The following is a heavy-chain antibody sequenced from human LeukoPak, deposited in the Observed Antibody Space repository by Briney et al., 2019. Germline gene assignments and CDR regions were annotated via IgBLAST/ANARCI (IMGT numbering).Heavy chain of an antibody. CDR3: ATGVGVAYYDILTGYSSADY. D-gene: IGHD3-9*01. J-gene: IGHJ4*02. Sequence: ASVTVSCKASGYTFTGYYMHWVRQAPGQGLEWMGWINPNSGGTNYAQKFQGRVTMTRDTSISTAYMELSRLRSDDTAVYYCATGVGVAYYDILTGYSSADYWGQGTLVTVSS. CDR1: GYTFTGYY. V-gene: IGHV1-2*02. CDR2: INPNSGGT.